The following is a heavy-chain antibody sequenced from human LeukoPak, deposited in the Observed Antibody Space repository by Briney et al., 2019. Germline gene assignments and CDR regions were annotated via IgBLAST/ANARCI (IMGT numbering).Heavy chain of an antibody. CDR2: IYTGGNT. Sequence: GGSLRLSCAASGFIVSSNYMNWVRQAPGKGVEWVSVIYTGGNTYYADCVKGRFTISRDNSKNTLYLQMHSLRAEDTAVYYCASPSSGQSFDIWGQGTMVTVSS. J-gene: IGHJ3*02. D-gene: IGHD6-19*01. V-gene: IGHV3-53*01. CDR1: GFIVSSNY. CDR3: ASPSSGQSFDI.